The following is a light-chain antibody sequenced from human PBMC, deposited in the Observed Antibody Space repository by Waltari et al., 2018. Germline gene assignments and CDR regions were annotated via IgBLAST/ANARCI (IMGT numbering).Light chain of an antibody. Sequence: QSVLTQPPSVSAAPGQKVTISCSGNSSNIGNYYVSWYHQVPGATPKLLIFDKNQRPSGIPDRFSATKSGTSATLGSTGRKIGEEADYYCATWDESLGEVVFGGGTKLTVL. V-gene: IGLV1-51*01. CDR3: ATWDESLGEVV. J-gene: IGLJ2*01. CDR1: SSNIGNYY. CDR2: DKN.